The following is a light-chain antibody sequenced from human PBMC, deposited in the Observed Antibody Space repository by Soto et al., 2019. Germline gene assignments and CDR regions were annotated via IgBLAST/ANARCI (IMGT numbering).Light chain of an antibody. V-gene: IGKV1-39*01. CDR2: AAS. Sequence: DIQMTQSPYSLSASVADRVTITCRASQGISSYLNWYQQKPGKAPKLLIYAASSLQSGVPSRFSGSGSGTDFTLTISSLQPEDFATYYCQQSYSTLWTFGQGTKVDI. CDR1: QGISSY. CDR3: QQSYSTLWT. J-gene: IGKJ1*01.